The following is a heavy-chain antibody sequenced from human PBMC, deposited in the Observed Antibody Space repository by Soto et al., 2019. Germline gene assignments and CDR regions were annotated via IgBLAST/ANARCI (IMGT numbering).Heavy chain of an antibody. D-gene: IGHD1-26*01. Sequence: GASVKVSCKASGYTFTSYAMHWVRQAPGQRLEWMGWINAGNGSTKYSQKFQGRVTITRDTSASTAYMELSSLRSEDTAVYYCARGLGLYYFDYWGQGTLVTVSS. CDR2: INAGNGST. CDR3: ARGLGLYYFDY. V-gene: IGHV1-3*01. CDR1: GYTFTSYA. J-gene: IGHJ4*02.